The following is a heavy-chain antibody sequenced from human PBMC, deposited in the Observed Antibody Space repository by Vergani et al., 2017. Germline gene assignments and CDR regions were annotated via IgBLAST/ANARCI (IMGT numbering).Heavy chain of an antibody. Sequence: VQLVESGGGLVKPGGSLRLSCAASGFTFSSYSMNWVRQAPGKGLEWVAVISYDGSNKYYADSVKGRFTISRDNSKNTLYLQMNSLRAEDTAVYYCAKDPQVSWLLLKVGYYYMDVWGKGTTVTVSS. CDR2: ISYDGSNK. J-gene: IGHJ6*03. D-gene: IGHD3-22*01. CDR3: AKDPQVSWLLLKVGYYYMDV. V-gene: IGHV3-30*18. CDR1: GFTFSSYS.